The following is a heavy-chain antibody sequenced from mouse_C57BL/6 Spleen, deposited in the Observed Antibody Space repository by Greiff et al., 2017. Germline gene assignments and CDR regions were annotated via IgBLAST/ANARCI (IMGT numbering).Heavy chain of an antibody. Sequence: VQLQQPGAELVKPGASVKMSCKASGYTFTSYWITWVKQRPEQGLEWIGRIDPENGDTEYASKFQGRATITADTSSNTTYLQLSSLTSEDTSGYYCTMGLYSLCDDWGQGTTLTVSS. CDR2: IDPENGDT. V-gene: IGHV14-4*01. D-gene: IGHD1-1*01. J-gene: IGHJ2*01. CDR3: TMGLYSLCDD. CDR1: GYTFTSYW.